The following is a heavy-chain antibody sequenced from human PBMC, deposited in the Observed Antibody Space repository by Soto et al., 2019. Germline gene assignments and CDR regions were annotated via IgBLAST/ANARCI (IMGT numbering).Heavy chain of an antibody. CDR1: GYTFTSYG. J-gene: IGHJ4*02. CDR3: ARGTYVWGSYPSFVQPPFDY. V-gene: IGHV1-18*04. Sequence: GASVKFSSTDSGYTFTSYGISCVRQAPGQGLEWMGWISAYNGNTNYAQKLQGRVTMTTDTSTSTAYMELRSLRSDDTAVYYCARGTYVWGSYPSFVQPPFDYWGQGTLVTVSS. CDR2: ISAYNGNT. D-gene: IGHD3-16*01.